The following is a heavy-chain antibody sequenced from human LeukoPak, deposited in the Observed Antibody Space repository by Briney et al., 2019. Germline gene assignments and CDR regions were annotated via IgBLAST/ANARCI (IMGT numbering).Heavy chain of an antibody. J-gene: IGHJ4*02. CDR2: IYSGDTT. CDR1: GFTVISDY. CDR3: AKGGRGTQKPFDY. Sequence: GGSLRLSCAASGFTVISDYMSWVRQAPGKGLEWVSVIYSGDTTYYADSVRGRFIISRDNSKNTLYLEMSNLRAEDTAVYYCAKGGRGTQKPFDYWGLGTLVTVSS. V-gene: IGHV3-66*01.